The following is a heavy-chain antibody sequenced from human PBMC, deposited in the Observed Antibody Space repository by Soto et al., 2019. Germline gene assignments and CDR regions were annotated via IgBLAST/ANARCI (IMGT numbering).Heavy chain of an antibody. V-gene: IGHV5-51*01. Sequence: GESLKISCNGSGYSFSIYWIGWVRQMPGKGLEWMGIIYPGDSDTRYSPSFQGQVTISADKSISTAYLQWSSLKASDTAMYYCARQDYGGNRNMDVWGQGTTVTVSS. D-gene: IGHD4-17*01. CDR1: GYSFSIYW. CDR2: IYPGDSDT. CDR3: ARQDYGGNRNMDV. J-gene: IGHJ6*02.